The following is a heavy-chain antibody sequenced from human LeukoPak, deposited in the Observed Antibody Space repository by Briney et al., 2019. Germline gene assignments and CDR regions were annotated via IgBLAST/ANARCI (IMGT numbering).Heavy chain of an antibody. CDR3: AKSLTKVYYYDSSGYL. CDR2: IDGSGGST. V-gene: IGHV3-23*01. J-gene: IGHJ5*02. D-gene: IGHD3-22*01. Sequence: GGSLRLSCAASGFTFSRYAMSWVRQAPGKGLEWVSGIDGSGGSTYYADSVKGRFTISRDNSKNTLYLQMNSLRAEDTAVYYCAKSLTKVYYYDSSGYLWGQGTLVTVSS. CDR1: GFTFSRYA.